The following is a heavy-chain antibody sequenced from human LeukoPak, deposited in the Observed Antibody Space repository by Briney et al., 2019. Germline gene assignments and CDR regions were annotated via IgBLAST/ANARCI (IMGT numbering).Heavy chain of an antibody. Sequence: ASVKVSCKASGYTFTSYDINWVRQATGQGLEWMGWMNPNSGNTGYAQKFQGRVTMTRNTSISTAYMELSSLRSEDTAVYYCARGGGGYSGSYYYYYYYMDVWGKGTTVTVSS. CDR3: ARGGGGYSGSYYYYYYYMDV. J-gene: IGHJ6*03. CDR1: GYTFTSYD. CDR2: MNPNSGNT. V-gene: IGHV1-8*01. D-gene: IGHD1-26*01.